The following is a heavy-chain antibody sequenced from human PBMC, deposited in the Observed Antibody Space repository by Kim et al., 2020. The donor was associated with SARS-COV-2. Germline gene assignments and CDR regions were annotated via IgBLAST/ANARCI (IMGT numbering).Heavy chain of an antibody. Sequence: SETLSLTCTVSGGSISSGGYYWSWIRQPPGKGLEWIGYIYYSGSTYYNPSLKSRVTISVDTSKNQFSLKLSSVTAADTAVYYCARDCDYYDSSGYYGSAFDLWGQGTMVTVSS. CDR3: ARDCDYYDSSGYYGSAFDL. D-gene: IGHD3-22*01. V-gene: IGHV4-31*03. J-gene: IGHJ3*01. CDR1: GGSISSGGYY. CDR2: IYYSGST.